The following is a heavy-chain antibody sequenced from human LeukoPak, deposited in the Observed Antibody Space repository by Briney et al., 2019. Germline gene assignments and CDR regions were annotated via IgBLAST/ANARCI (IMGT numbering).Heavy chain of an antibody. J-gene: IGHJ4*02. Sequence: SQTLSLTCTVSGGSISSGDYYWSWIRQPAGKGLEWIGRIYTSGSTNYNPSLKSRVTISVDTSKNQFSLKLSSVTAADTAVYYCARDTATGPSYYFDYWGQGTLVTVSS. D-gene: IGHD5-24*01. V-gene: IGHV4-61*02. CDR3: ARDTATGPSYYFDY. CDR2: IYTSGST. CDR1: GGSISSGDYY.